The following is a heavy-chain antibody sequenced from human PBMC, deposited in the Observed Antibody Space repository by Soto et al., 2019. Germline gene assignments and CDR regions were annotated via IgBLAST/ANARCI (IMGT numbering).Heavy chain of an antibody. CDR3: ARLNGYCISTYCHDYYGKAV. CDR2: IYHSGST. V-gene: IGHV4-30-2*01. J-gene: IGHJ6*02. Sequence: PSETLSLTCAVSGGSISSGGYSWSWIRQPPGKGLEWIGYIYHSGSTYYNPSLKSRVTISVDRSKNEFSLKLSSVTAADTAVYYCARLNGYCISTYCHDYYGKAVWGQGTTVTVSS. CDR1: GGSISSGGYS. D-gene: IGHD2-2*03.